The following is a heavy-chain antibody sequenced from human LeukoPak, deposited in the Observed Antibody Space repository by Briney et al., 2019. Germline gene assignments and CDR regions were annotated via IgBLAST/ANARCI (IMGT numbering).Heavy chain of an antibody. Sequence: SETLSLTCTVSSGSIRSGGYYWSWVRQHPGKGLEWIGHISFTGTTDYNPSLKRRVTMSLDRSQNQFSLNLMSVTAADTAVYYCARSGADYDILTGIFAYWGQGTLVTVSS. D-gene: IGHD3-9*01. J-gene: IGHJ4*02. CDR3: ARSGADYDILTGIFAY. CDR1: SGSIRSGGYY. CDR2: ISFTGTT. V-gene: IGHV4-31*03.